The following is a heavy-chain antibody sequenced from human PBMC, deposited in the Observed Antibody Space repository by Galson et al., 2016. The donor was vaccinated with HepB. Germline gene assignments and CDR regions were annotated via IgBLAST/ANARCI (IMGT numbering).Heavy chain of an antibody. CDR3: ARERALDYFDS. CDR1: GDTIPNYA. V-gene: IGHV1-3*01. CDR2: INAANGNT. J-gene: IGHJ4*02. Sequence: SVKVSCKASGDTIPNYAMHWVRQAPGESLEWMGWINAANGNTKYSQKFQGRVTISRDTTASTTYMELSALTSEDTAVYYCARERALDYFDSWGQGILVTVSS.